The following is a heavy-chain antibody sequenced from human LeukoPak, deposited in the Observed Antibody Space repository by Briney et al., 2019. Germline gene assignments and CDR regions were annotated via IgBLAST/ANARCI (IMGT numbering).Heavy chain of an antibody. CDR2: ISSSGSTI. CDR1: GFTFSSYE. J-gene: IGHJ5*02. V-gene: IGHV3-48*03. Sequence: GGSLRLSCAASGFTFSSYEMNWVRQAPGKGLEWVSYISSSGSTIYYADSVKGRFTISRDNAKNSLYLQMNSLRAEDTAVYYCERGQRWLQFSWGQGTLVTVSS. D-gene: IGHD5-24*01. CDR3: ERGQRWLQFS.